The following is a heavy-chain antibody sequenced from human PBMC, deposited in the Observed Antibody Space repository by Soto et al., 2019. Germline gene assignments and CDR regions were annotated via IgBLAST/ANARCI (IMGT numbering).Heavy chain of an antibody. CDR2: IYYSGST. CDR1: GGSISSYY. Sequence: QVQLQESGPGLVKPSETLSLTCTVSGGSISSYYWSWIRQPPGKGLEWIGYIYYSGSTNYNPSLKSRVTISVDTSKNHFSLKLSSVTAADTAVYYCARERVTRRSFDPWGQGTLVTVSS. CDR3: ARERVTRRSFDP. J-gene: IGHJ5*02. V-gene: IGHV4-59*01.